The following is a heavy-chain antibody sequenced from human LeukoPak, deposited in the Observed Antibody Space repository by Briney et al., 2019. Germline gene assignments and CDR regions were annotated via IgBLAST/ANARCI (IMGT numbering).Heavy chain of an antibody. V-gene: IGHV3-21*01. CDR3: ARVGIFGVVTLFDY. CDR1: GFTFSSYS. J-gene: IGHJ4*02. CDR2: ISSSSSYI. D-gene: IGHD3-3*01. Sequence: GGSLRLSCAASGFTFSSYSMNWVRQAPGKGLEWVSSISSSSSYIYYADSVKGQFTISRDNAKNSLYLQMNSLRAEDTAVYYCARVGIFGVVTLFDYWGQGTLVTVSS.